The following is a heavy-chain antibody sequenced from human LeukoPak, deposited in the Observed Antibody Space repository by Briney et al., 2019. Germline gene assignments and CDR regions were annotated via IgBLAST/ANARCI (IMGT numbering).Heavy chain of an antibody. V-gene: IGHV3-NL1*01. CDR2: IDTKDTRT. D-gene: IGHD1-26*01. CDR1: GFILSNSA. J-gene: IGHJ4*02. Sequence: GGSLRLSCAAAGFILSNSAMTWVRQAPGKGLQWVSGIDTKDTRTYYADSVKGRFTISRDNSKNTLYLQMNSLRAEDTAVYYCATREELLYWGQGTLVTVSS. CDR3: ATREELLY.